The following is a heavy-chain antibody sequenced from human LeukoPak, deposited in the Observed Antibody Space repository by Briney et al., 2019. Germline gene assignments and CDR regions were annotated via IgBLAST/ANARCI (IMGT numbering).Heavy chain of an antibody. CDR3: ACLYQPSGSFYL. Sequence: PSETLSLTCTVSGDSISSYYWSWIRQPAGKGLEWIGRFHITGSTTYNPSLKSRVSISVDTSRNQFSLKLRPVTAADTAVQYCACLYQPSGSFYLWGQGTLVTVSS. D-gene: IGHD3-10*01. CDR1: GDSISSYY. V-gene: IGHV4-4*07. J-gene: IGHJ5*02. CDR2: FHITGST.